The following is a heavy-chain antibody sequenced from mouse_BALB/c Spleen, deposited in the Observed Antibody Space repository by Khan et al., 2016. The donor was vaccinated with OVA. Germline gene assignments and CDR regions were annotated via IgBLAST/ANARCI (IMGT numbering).Heavy chain of an antibody. V-gene: IGHV3-2*02. Sequence: EVQLQESGPGLVKPSQSLSLTCTVTGYSITSDFAWNWIRQFPGNKLEWMGYIKYSGITSYNPSPKSRFSITRNTSKNQFFLQLISVTTEEKATYYCAGSGTISTVVITDFDYWGQGTTLTVSS. CDR1: GYSITSDFA. J-gene: IGHJ2*01. CDR2: IKYSGIT. CDR3: AGSGTISTVVITDFDY. D-gene: IGHD1-1*01.